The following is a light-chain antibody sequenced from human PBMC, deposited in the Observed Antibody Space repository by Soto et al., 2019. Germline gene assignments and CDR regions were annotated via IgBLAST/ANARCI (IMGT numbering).Light chain of an antibody. J-gene: IGLJ1*01. V-gene: IGLV2-14*01. Sequence: QSALTQPASVSGSPGQSINISCTGTSSDVGDNNYVSWYQQHPGKAPKLMIYDVTHRPSGISNRFSGSKSGNTASLTISGLQAEDEADYYCSSYTSSSTLYVFGTGTKLTVL. CDR3: SSYTSSSTLYV. CDR2: DVT. CDR1: SSDVGDNNY.